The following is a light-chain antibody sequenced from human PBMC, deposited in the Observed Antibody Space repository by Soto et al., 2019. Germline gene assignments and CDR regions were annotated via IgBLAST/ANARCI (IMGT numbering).Light chain of an antibody. CDR2: EAT. J-gene: IGLJ1*01. Sequence: QSVLTQPASMSGSPGQSITISCTGTSSDIGRYNFVSWYQHHPGKAPKLIIYEATKRPSGVSYRFSGSKSGNTASLTISGLQAEDEADYYCTSSTITSPYVFGTGTKLTVL. V-gene: IGLV2-14*01. CDR1: SSDIGRYNF. CDR3: TSSTITSPYV.